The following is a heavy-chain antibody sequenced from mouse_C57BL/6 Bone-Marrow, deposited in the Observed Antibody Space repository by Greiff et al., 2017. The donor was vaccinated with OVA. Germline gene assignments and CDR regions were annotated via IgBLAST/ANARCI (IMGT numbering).Heavy chain of an antibody. D-gene: IGHD2-3*01. CDR2: IYPSDSET. J-gene: IGHJ2*01. Sequence: QVQLQQPGAELVRPGSSVKLSCKASGYTFTSYWMDWVKQRPGQGLEWIGNIYPSDSETHYNQKFKDKATLTVDKSSSTAYMQLSSLTSEDSAVYYCARSGWLLRSFFDYWGQGTTLTVSS. CDR3: ARSGWLLRSFFDY. CDR1: GYTFTSYW. V-gene: IGHV1-61*01.